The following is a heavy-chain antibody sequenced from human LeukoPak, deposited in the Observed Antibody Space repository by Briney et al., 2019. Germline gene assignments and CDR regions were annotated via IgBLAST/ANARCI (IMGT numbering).Heavy chain of an antibody. V-gene: IGHV3-30*18. J-gene: IGHJ6*02. D-gene: IGHD2-21*01. CDR3: AKEIEARYYYYYGMDV. CDR1: GFTFSDHY. Sequence: GGSLRLSCAASGFTFSDHYMSWIRQAPGKGLEWVAVISYDGSNKYYADSVKGRFTISRDNSKNTLYLQMNSLRAEDTAVYYCAKEIEARYYYYYGMDVWGQGTTVTVSS. CDR2: ISYDGSNK.